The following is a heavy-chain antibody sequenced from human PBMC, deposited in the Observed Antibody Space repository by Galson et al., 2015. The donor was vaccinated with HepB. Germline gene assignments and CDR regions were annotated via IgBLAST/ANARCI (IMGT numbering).Heavy chain of an antibody. CDR1: GYTFTSYY. Sequence: SVKVSCKASGYTFTSYYMHWVRQAPGQGLEWMGIINPSGGSTSYAQKFQGRVTMTRDTSTSTVYMELSSLRSEDTAVYYCAAGCSSTSCYVPFDYWGQGTLVTVSS. CDR3: AAGCSSTSCYVPFDY. J-gene: IGHJ4*02. V-gene: IGHV1-46*01. D-gene: IGHD2-2*01. CDR2: INPSGGST.